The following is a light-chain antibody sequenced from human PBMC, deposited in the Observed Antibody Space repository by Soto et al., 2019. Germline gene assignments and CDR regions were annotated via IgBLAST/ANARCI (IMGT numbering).Light chain of an antibody. CDR1: SSNIGAGYD. Sequence: QFVLTQPPSVSGAPGQRVTISCTGSSSNIGAGYDVHWYQQLPGTAPKLLIYGNNNRPSGVPDRFSGSKSGTSASLAITGLQAEDEADYYCQSYDSSLISYVFGTGTKVTVL. V-gene: IGLV1-40*01. J-gene: IGLJ1*01. CDR3: QSYDSSLISYV. CDR2: GNN.